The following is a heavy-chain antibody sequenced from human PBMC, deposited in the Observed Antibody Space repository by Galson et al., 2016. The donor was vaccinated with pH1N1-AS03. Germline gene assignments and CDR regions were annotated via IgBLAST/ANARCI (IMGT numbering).Heavy chain of an antibody. V-gene: IGHV2-70*01. CDR2: IDWDDDK. D-gene: IGHD6-25*01. CDR1: GFSPSTSGMC. Sequence: PALVTPTQTLTLTCTFSGFSPSTSGMCVSWIRQPPGKALEWLAFIDWDDDKYYSTSLKTRLTISKDTSKNQVVLTMTNMDPVDTATYYCARKRHGSRGPFDPWGQGTLVTVSS. J-gene: IGHJ5*02. CDR3: ARKRHGSRGPFDP.